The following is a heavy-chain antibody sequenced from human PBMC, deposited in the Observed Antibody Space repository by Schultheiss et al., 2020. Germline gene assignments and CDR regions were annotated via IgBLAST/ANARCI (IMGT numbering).Heavy chain of an antibody. V-gene: IGHV4-4*02. CDR2: INHSGST. CDR3: ARSGDSSGYYESYGMDV. Sequence: SETLSLTCAVSGGSIISGNWWSWVHQPPGKGLEWIGEINHSGSTNYNPSLKSRVTISVDTSKNQFSLKLSSVTAADTAVYYCARSGDSSGYYESYGMDVWGQGTTVTVSS. CDR1: GGSIISGNW. D-gene: IGHD3-22*01. J-gene: IGHJ6*02.